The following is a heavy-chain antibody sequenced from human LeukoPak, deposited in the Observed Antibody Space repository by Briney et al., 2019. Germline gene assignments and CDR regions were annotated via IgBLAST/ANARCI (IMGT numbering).Heavy chain of an antibody. D-gene: IGHD2-15*01. CDR2: INHSGST. Sequence: PSETLSLTCAVYGGSFSGYYWSWIRQPPGKGLEWIGEINHSGSTNYNPSLKSRVTISVDTSKNQFSLKLSSVTAADTAVYYCARARRYCSGGSYFKTTSLFDYWGQGTLVTVSS. CDR3: ARARRYCSGGSYFKTTSLFDY. V-gene: IGHV4-34*01. CDR1: GGSFSGYY. J-gene: IGHJ4*02.